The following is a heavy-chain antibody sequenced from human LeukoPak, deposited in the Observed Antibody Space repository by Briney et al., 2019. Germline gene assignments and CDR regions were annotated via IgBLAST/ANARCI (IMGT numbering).Heavy chain of an antibody. CDR1: GFTFSSYW. V-gene: IGHV3-7*01. J-gene: IGHJ4*02. Sequence: PGGSLRLSCEASGFTFSSYWMSRVRQAPGKGLEWVANIKQDGSEKYYVDSVKGRFTISRDNAKNSLYLQMNSLRAEDTAVYYCARDLSYWGQGTLVTVSS. CDR2: IKQDGSEK. CDR3: ARDLSY.